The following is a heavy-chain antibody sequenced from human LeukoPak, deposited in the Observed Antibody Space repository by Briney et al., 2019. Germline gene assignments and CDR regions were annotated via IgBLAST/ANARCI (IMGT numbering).Heavy chain of an antibody. J-gene: IGHJ4*02. CDR3: ARDGYSGYDFGDFDY. D-gene: IGHD5-12*01. V-gene: IGHV4-59*13. CDR2: IYYSGST. CDR1: GGSISSYY. Sequence: PSETLSLTCTVSGGSISSYYWSWIRQPPGKGLEWIGYIYYSGSTNYNPSLKSRVTISVDTSKNQFSLKLSSVTAADTAVYYCARDGYSGYDFGDFDYWGQGTLVTVSS.